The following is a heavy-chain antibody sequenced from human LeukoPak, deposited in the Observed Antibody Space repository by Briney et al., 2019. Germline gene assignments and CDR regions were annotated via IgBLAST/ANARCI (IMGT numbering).Heavy chain of an antibody. V-gene: IGHV5-51*01. CDR3: ARSGVSYYDSSGYYLFDY. D-gene: IGHD3-22*01. CDR2: IYPGDSDT. Sequence: GESLKISCKGSGYSFTTYWIGWVRQMPGKGLEWMGFIYPGDSDTRYSPSFQGQVTISADKSISTAYLQWSSLKASDTAMYYCARSGVSYYDSSGYYLFDYWGQGTLVTVSS. CDR1: GYSFTTYW. J-gene: IGHJ4*02.